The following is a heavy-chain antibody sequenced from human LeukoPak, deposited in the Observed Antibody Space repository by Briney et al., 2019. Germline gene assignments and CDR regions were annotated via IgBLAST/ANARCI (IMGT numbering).Heavy chain of an antibody. D-gene: IGHD3-16*02. J-gene: IGHJ3*02. Sequence: PSETLSLTCAVHGGSFSGYYWSWIRHPPGKGLGWIGEINHIVSTNYNPSLKRRVTISVDTSKTQSSLMLSSVTAADTAVYYCASFVRGADAFDIWGEGTMVTVSS. CDR2: INHIVST. CDR1: GGSFSGYY. CDR3: ASFVRGADAFDI. V-gene: IGHV4-34*01.